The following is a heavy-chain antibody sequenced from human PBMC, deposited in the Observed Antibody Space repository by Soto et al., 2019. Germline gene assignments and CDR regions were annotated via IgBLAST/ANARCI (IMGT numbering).Heavy chain of an antibody. D-gene: IGHD2-2*01. CDR1: GYTFTSYY. CDR2: INPSGGST. V-gene: IGHV1-46*01. Sequence: QVQLVQSGAEVKKPGASVKVSCKASGYTFTSYYMHWVRQAPGQGLEWMGIINPSGGSTSYAQKFQGRVTMTRDTSTSTVYMELSSLRSEDTAVYYCARDFNDIVVVPAAPNDAFDIWGQGTMVTVSS. CDR3: ARDFNDIVVVPAAPNDAFDI. J-gene: IGHJ3*02.